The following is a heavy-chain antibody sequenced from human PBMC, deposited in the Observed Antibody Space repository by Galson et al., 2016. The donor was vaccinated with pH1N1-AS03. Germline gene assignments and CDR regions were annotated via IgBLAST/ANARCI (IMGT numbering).Heavy chain of an antibody. Sequence: SLRLSCAASGFTFSIYAMNWVRQTPGKGPQWIASITGSGGSTNYAGSVKGRFTISRDNSKNPLYLQMNSLRAEDAAVYYCAKDLRGGYDFGVVDYWGQGTLVSVSS. J-gene: IGHJ4*02. CDR2: ITGSGGST. D-gene: IGHD5-12*01. V-gene: IGHV3-23*01. CDR1: GFTFSIYA. CDR3: AKDLRGGYDFGVVDY.